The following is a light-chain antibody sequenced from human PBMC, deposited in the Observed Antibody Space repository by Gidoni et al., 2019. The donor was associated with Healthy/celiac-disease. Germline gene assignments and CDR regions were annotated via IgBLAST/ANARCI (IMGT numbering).Light chain of an antibody. Sequence: EIVTTQSPATLSVSPGERATLSCRASQRVSSNLAWYQQKPGQAPRLLIYGASTRATGIPARFSGSGSGTEFTLTISSLRSEDFAVYYCQQYNNWPPYTFGQGTKLEIK. CDR1: QRVSSN. V-gene: IGKV3-15*01. CDR3: QQYNNWPPYT. CDR2: GAS. J-gene: IGKJ2*01.